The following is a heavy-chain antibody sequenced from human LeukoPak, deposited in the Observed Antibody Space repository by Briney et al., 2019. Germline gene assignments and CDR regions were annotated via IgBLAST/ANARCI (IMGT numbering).Heavy chain of an antibody. CDR2: ISYDGSNK. CDR3: ARGGLVRSGIFGVVIRGAADY. V-gene: IGHV3-30*03. CDR1: GFTFSSYG. Sequence: GGSLRLSCAASGFTFSSYGMHWVRQAPGKGLEWVAVISYDGSNKYYADSVKGRFTISRDNSKNTLYLQMNSLRAEDTAVYYCARGGLVRSGIFGVVIRGAADYWGQGTLVTVSS. D-gene: IGHD3-3*01. J-gene: IGHJ4*02.